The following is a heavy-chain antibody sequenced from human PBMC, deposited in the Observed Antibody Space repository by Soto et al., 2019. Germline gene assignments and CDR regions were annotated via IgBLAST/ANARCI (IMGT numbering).Heavy chain of an antibody. D-gene: IGHD2-15*01. J-gene: IGHJ6*03. CDR3: ARDPEQTPRRYYNYYCMDV. V-gene: IGHV3-7*01. CDR1: GFTFSNYL. CDR2: IKQDGSEK. Sequence: EVQLVESGGGLVQPGGSLRLSCAASGFTFSNYLMSWARQAPGKGLEWVANIKQDGSEKYYVDSVKGRFTVSRDNADNSLYLQMNSLRAEDTAVYYCARDPEQTPRRYYNYYCMDVWGKGTTVTVSS.